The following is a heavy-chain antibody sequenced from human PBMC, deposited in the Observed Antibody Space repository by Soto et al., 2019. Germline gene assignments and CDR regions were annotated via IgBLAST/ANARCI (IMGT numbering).Heavy chain of an antibody. CDR3: ARSSSGWRNWFDP. J-gene: IGHJ5*02. CDR2: TYYRSKWYN. Sequence: SQTLSLTCAICGDSVSSNRAAWNWIRKSPSRGLEWLGRTYYRSKWYNDYAVSVKSRITINPDTSKNQFSLQLNSVTPEDTAVYYCARSSSGWRNWFDPWGQGTLVTVSS. V-gene: IGHV6-1*01. CDR1: GDSVSSNRAA. D-gene: IGHD6-19*01.